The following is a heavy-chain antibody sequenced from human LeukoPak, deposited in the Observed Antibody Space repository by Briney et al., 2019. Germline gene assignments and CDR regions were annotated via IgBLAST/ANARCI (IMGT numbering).Heavy chain of an antibody. CDR3: AREKRVAGSRGGFDP. J-gene: IGHJ5*02. V-gene: IGHV1-2*02. Sequence: GASVKVPCKASGYTFTGYYMHWVRQAPGQGLEWMGWINPNSGGTNFAQKFQGRVTMTRDTSISTAYMELSRLRSDDTAVYYCAREKRVAGSRGGFDPWGQGTLVTVSS. CDR2: INPNSGGT. CDR1: GYTFTGYY. D-gene: IGHD6-19*01.